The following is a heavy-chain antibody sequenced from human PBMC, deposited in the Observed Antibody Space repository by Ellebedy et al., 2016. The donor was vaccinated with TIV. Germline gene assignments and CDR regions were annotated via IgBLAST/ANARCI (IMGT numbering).Heavy chain of an antibody. CDR3: VECRLGSCQYSSFES. CDR2: ISGPSITK. V-gene: IGHV3-21*04. J-gene: IGHJ4*02. Sequence: GESLKISCAASGFTFSSYSTNWVRQAPGTGLEWVSAISGPSITKLYTDSVKGRFTVSRDNSKSTLYLEMSSLRIEDTAMYYCVECRLGSCQYSSFESWGQGVLVTVSS. D-gene: IGHD2-15*01. CDR1: GFTFSSYS.